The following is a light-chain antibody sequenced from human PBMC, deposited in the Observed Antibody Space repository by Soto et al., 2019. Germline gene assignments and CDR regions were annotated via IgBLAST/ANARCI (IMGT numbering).Light chain of an antibody. CDR3: QQYKGYPYT. J-gene: IGKJ2*01. CDR2: KAS. Sequence: DIQMTQSPSTLSASVGDRVTITCRASQSISIWLAWYQQKPEKAPKLLIYKASSLESGVPSRFSGSGSGTEFTLTIRSLQLDDFATYYCQQYKGYPYTFGQGTKLEIK. V-gene: IGKV1-5*03. CDR1: QSISIW.